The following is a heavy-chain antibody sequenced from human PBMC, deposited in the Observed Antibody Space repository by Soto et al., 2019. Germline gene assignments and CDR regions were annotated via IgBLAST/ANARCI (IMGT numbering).Heavy chain of an antibody. D-gene: IGHD2-15*01. CDR2: ISYDGSNK. CDR3: ARDVGVVVVGPVNAFDI. Sequence: QVQLVESGGGVVQPGRSLRLSCAASGFTFSSYAMHWVRQAPGKGLEWVAVISYDGSNKYYADSVKGRFTISRDNSXNXXYLEMNSLRAEDTAVYYCARDVGVVVVGPVNAFDIWGQGTMVTVSS. V-gene: IGHV3-30-3*01. CDR1: GFTFSSYA. J-gene: IGHJ3*02.